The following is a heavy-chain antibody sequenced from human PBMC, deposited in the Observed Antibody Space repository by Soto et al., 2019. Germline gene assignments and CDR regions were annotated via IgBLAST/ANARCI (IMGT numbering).Heavy chain of an antibody. CDR2: INPNGGIT. CDR1: GYTFTHYY. J-gene: IGHJ4*02. D-gene: IGHD5-18*01. CDR3: ATSVNSAMAFDY. Sequence: AASVEVSCKASGYTFTHYYIHWVRQAPGQGLEWMGIINPNGGITTYAQKFRAGFSMTRDTSTGTVYLELSSLRSEDSAVYYCATSVNSAMAFDYWGQGTLVTVSS. V-gene: IGHV1-46*01.